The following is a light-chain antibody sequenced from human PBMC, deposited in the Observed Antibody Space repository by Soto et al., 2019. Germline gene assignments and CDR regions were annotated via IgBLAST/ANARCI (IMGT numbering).Light chain of an antibody. V-gene: IGKV1-39*01. CDR1: QSIVSY. CDR3: QQTYRTPPTT. J-gene: IGKJ2*01. CDR2: AAS. Sequence: DIQMTQSPSSLSASVGDRVTITCRASQSIVSYLKWYQHKPGKPPKLLIYAASSLQSVVPLRFSGSGSGTDFALPISSLQPEDFATYYCQQTYRTPPTTFGQGTKLEIK.